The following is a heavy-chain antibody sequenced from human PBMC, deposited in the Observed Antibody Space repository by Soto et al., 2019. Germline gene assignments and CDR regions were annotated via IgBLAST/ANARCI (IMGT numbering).Heavy chain of an antibody. Sequence: TLSLTCTVSGVPISSGGYYWSWIRQHPGKGLEWIGYIYYSGSTYYNPSLKSRVTISVDTSKNQFSLKLSSVTAADTAVYYCAKDKAGATGRYYYGMDFWGQGTTVTV. D-gene: IGHD1-26*01. V-gene: IGHV4-31*03. CDR2: IYYSGST. J-gene: IGHJ6*02. CDR1: GVPISSGGYY. CDR3: AKDKAGATGRYYYGMDF.